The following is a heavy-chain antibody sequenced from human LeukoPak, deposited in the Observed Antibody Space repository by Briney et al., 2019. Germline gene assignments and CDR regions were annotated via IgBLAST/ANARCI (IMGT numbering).Heavy chain of an antibody. D-gene: IGHD6-19*01. CDR3: ARSHEYSSGWYFDY. V-gene: IGHV4-39*01. CDR2: IYYSGST. J-gene: IGHJ4*02. Sequence: SETLSLTCTVSGGSINSSSYYWGWIRQPPGKGLEWIGSIYYSGSTYYNPSLKSRVTISVDTSKNQFSLKLSSVTAADTAVYYCARSHEYSSGWYFDYWGQGTLVTVSS. CDR1: GGSINSSSYY.